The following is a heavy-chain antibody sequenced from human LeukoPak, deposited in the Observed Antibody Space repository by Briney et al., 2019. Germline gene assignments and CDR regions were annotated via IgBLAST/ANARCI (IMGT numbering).Heavy chain of an antibody. J-gene: IGHJ4*02. CDR1: GGSISSGDYY. V-gene: IGHV4-30-4*08. Sequence: PSQTLSLTCTVSGGSISSGDYYWSWIRQPPGKGLERLGYIYYSGSTYYNPSVKSRVTISVDTSKNQFSLKLSSVTAADTAVYYCARTEVMDSSGYYYGSFDYWGQGTLVTVSS. CDR2: IYYSGST. D-gene: IGHD3-22*01. CDR3: ARTEVMDSSGYYYGSFDY.